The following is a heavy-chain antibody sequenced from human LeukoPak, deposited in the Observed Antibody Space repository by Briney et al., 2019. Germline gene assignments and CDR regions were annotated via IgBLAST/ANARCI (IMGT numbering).Heavy chain of an antibody. V-gene: IGHV3-48*03. D-gene: IGHD5-12*01. Sequence: GGSLRLSCAASGFTFSSYEMNWVRQAPGKGLEWVSYISSSGSTIYYADSVKGRFTISRDNAKNSLYLKMNSLRAEDTAVYYCARDVSGGYDYLSLAWRYYGMDVWGQGTTVTVSS. CDR3: ARDVSGGYDYLSLAWRYYGMDV. J-gene: IGHJ6*02. CDR2: ISSSGSTI. CDR1: GFTFSSYE.